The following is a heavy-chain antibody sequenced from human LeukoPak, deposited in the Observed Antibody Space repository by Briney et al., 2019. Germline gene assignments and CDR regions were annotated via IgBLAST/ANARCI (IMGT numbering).Heavy chain of an antibody. CDR3: AKEAWSSSFQATPDY. V-gene: IGHV3-23*01. D-gene: IGHD6-13*01. CDR1: GFTFSSYA. Sequence: GGSLRLSCAASGFTFSSYAMSWLRQAQGKGLEWVSAISGSGGSTYYADSVKGRFTISRDNSKNTLYLQMNSLRAEDTAVYYYAKEAWSSSFQATPDYWGQGTLVTVSS. J-gene: IGHJ4*02. CDR2: ISGSGGST.